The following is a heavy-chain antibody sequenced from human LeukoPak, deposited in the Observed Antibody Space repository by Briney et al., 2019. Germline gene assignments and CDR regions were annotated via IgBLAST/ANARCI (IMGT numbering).Heavy chain of an antibody. CDR3: AKLLGTVTTYGC. J-gene: IGHJ4*02. V-gene: IGHV3-7*01. D-gene: IGHD2-15*01. CDR2: INPDGSQK. CDR1: GFTFSRNW. Sequence: PGGSLTLSCEASGFTFSRNWMSWVRQAPGKGLEWVASINPDGSQKKYVDSVRGRFTITRDNTKNSLYLQMNSLGVEDTAVYYCAKLLGTVTTYGCWGQGTLVTVSS.